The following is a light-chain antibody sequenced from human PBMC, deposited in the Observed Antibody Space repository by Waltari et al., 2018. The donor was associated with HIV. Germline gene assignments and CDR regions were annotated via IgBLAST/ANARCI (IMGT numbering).Light chain of an antibody. Sequence: GQRVTISCTGSSSNIGAGYDVHWYQHLPGTAPKLLIYGNSNRPSGVPDRFSGSKSGTSASLAITGLQAEDESDYYCQSYDSSLSVVVFGGGTKLTVL. CDR2: GNS. J-gene: IGLJ2*01. V-gene: IGLV1-40*01. CDR1: SSNIGAGYD. CDR3: QSYDSSLSVVV.